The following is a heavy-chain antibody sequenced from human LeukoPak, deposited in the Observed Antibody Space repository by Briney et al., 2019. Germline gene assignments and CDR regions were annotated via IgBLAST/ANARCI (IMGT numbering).Heavy chain of an antibody. J-gene: IGHJ4*02. D-gene: IGHD3-22*01. Sequence: SETLTLTCTVSGGSISSYYWSWIRQPPGKGLEWIGYIYYSGSTNYNPSLKSRVTISVDTSKNQFSLKLSSVTAADTAVYYCARRANYDSSGYPSYYFDYWGQGTLVTVSP. CDR3: ARRANYDSSGYPSYYFDY. V-gene: IGHV4-59*08. CDR2: IYYSGST. CDR1: GGSISSYY.